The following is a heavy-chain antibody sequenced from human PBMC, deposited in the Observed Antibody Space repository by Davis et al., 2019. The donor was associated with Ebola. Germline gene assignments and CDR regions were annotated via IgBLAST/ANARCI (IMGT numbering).Heavy chain of an antibody. D-gene: IGHD2-21*02. V-gene: IGHV5-51*01. J-gene: IGHJ3*02. CDR1: GYSFTSYW. Sequence: GGSLRLPCKGSGYSFTSYWIGWVRQMPGKGLEWMGIIYPGDSDTRYSPSFQGQVTISADKSISTAYLQWSSLKASDTAMYYCARRGIVVVTAKDAFDIWGQGTMVTVSS. CDR2: IYPGDSDT. CDR3: ARRGIVVVTAKDAFDI.